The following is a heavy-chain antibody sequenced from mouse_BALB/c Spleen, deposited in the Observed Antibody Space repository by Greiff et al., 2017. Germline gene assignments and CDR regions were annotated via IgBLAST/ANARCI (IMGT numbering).Heavy chain of an antibody. D-gene: IGHD2-4*01. CDR3: ARHAVITTGTSWFAY. V-gene: IGHV5-6*01. Sequence: EVQRVESGGDLVKPGGSLKLSCAASGFTFSSYGMSWVRQTPDKRLEWVATISSGGSYTYYPDSVKGRFTISRDNAKNTLYLQMSSLKSEDTAMYYCARHAVITTGTSWFAYWGQGTLVTVSA. CDR2: ISSGGSYT. J-gene: IGHJ3*01. CDR1: GFTFSSYG.